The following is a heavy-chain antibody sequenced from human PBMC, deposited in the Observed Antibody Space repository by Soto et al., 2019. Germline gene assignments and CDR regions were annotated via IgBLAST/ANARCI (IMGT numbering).Heavy chain of an antibody. J-gene: IGHJ6*02. Sequence: ASVKVSCKASGYTFTTYAMHWVRQAPGQRLEWMGWINAGNGNTKYSQKFQGRVTITRDTSASTAYMELSSLRSEDTAVYYCAREGYYQHDYYYYYGMDVWGQGTTVTVSS. D-gene: IGHD2-2*01. CDR2: INAGNGNT. CDR1: GYTFTTYA. CDR3: AREGYYQHDYYYYYGMDV. V-gene: IGHV1-3*01.